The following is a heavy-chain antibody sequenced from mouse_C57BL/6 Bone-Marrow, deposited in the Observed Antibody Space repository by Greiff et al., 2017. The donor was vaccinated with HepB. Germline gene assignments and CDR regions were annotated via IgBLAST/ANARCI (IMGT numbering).Heavy chain of an antibody. Sequence: EVQLVESGGGLVKPGGSLKLSCAASGFTFSSYAMSWVRQTPETRLEWVATISDGGSYTYYPDNVKGRFTISRDNAKNNLYLQMSHLKSEDTAMYYCARDRRYYGPKGGYFDVWGTGTTVTVSS. J-gene: IGHJ1*03. V-gene: IGHV5-4*01. CDR3: ARDRRYYGPKGGYFDV. CDR1: GFTFSSYA. D-gene: IGHD1-1*01. CDR2: ISDGGSYT.